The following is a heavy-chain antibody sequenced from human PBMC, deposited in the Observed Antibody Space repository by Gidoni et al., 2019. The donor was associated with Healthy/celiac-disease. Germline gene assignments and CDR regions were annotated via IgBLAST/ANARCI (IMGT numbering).Heavy chain of an antibody. Sequence: QVQLVESGGGVVQPGRSLRLSCAASGFTFSSYPMHWVRQAPGKGLEWVAVIAYDGSNEYYADSVKGRFTISRDNSKTTLYLQMNSLRAEDTAVYYCARSTAMAPFDYWGQGTLVTVSS. CDR3: ARSTAMAPFDY. CDR2: IAYDGSNE. V-gene: IGHV3-30-3*01. J-gene: IGHJ4*02. CDR1: GFTFSSYP. D-gene: IGHD5-18*01.